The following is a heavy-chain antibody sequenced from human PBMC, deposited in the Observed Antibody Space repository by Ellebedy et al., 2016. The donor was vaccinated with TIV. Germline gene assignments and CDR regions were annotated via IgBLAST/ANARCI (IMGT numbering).Heavy chain of an antibody. CDR3: ARAFLLVVAATDNWFDP. V-gene: IGHV1-69*04. CDR1: GGTFSSYG. Sequence: ASVKVSCKASGGTFSSYGISWVRQAPGQGLEWMGRIIPIVGKANYAQKLQGRVTITADKSTSTAYMELSSLRSEDTAVYYCARAFLLVVAATDNWFDPWGQGTLVTVSS. D-gene: IGHD2-15*01. CDR2: IIPIVGKA. J-gene: IGHJ5*02.